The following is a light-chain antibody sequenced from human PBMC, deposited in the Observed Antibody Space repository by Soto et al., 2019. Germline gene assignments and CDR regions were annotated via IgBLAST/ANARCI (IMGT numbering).Light chain of an antibody. CDR3: QTWGTGIQV. V-gene: IGLV4-69*01. CDR1: SGNSSYA. Sequence: QPVLTQSPSASASLGASVTLTCTLSSGNSSYAIAWHQQQPEKGPRYLMKLNSDGSHSKGDGIPDRFSGSSSGAERYLTISSLQSEDEADYYCQTWGTGIQVFGTGTKLTVL. CDR2: LNSDGSH. J-gene: IGLJ1*01.